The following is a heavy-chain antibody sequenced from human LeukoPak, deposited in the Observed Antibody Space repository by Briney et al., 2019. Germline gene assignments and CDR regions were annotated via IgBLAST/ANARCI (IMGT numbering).Heavy chain of an antibody. D-gene: IGHD3-22*01. CDR3: AKDSSSYDWGYMDV. CDR2: IGGSDGRT. CDR1: GFTFSTYA. Sequence: QPGGSLRLSCAASGFTFSTYAMSWVRQAPGKGLEWVSLIGGSDGRTRYADSVKGRFTISRDNPKNTLYLEMNSLRAEDTAVYYCAKDSSSYDWGYMDVWGKGTTVTISS. J-gene: IGHJ6*03. V-gene: IGHV3-23*01.